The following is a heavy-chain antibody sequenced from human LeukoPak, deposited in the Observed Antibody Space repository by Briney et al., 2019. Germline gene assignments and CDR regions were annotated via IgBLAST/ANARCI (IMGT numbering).Heavy chain of an antibody. V-gene: IGHV3-23*01. J-gene: IGHJ4*02. D-gene: IGHD4-17*01. CDR3: AKGTWGTTDYKSVDY. Sequence: GGSLRLSCAASGFTFSTYNMNWVRQAPGKGLEWVSAISGSGGSTYYADSVKGRFTISRDNSKNTLYLQMNSLRAEDTAVYYCAKGTWGTTDYKSVDYWGQGTLVTVSS. CDR1: GFTFSTYN. CDR2: ISGSGGST.